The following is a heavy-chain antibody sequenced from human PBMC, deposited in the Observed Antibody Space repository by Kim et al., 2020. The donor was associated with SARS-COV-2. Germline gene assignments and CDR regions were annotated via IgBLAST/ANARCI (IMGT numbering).Heavy chain of an antibody. V-gene: IGHV3-23*01. Sequence: HYADSVKGRFTISRDDSTNTLYLQMSSLRVEDTAVYYCAKVVWGASAGTNYWGQGILVTVSS. CDR3: AKVVWGASAGTNY. D-gene: IGHD6-13*01. J-gene: IGHJ4*02.